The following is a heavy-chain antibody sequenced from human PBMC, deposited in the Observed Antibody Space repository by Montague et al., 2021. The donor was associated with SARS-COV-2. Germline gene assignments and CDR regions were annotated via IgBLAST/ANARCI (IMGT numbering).Heavy chain of an antibody. CDR1: GGSVNSGGYY. J-gene: IGHJ6*02. D-gene: IGHD4-17*01. CDR3: ARDLTADDYDDYETARNSYYYGMDV. CDR2: IYYSGTT. V-gene: IGHV4-61*08. Sequence: SETLSLTCTVSGGSVNSGGYYWTWIRRPPGKGLEWIGNIYYSGTTNYNPSLKSRVTISVDTSKNQFSLKLGSVTAADTAVYYCARDLTADDYDDYETARNSYYYGMDVWGQGTTVTVSS.